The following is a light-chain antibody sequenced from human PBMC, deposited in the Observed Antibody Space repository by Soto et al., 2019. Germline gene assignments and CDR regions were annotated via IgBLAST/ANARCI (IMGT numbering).Light chain of an antibody. CDR1: QSVSRNY. CDR2: GAS. V-gene: IGKV3-20*01. CDR3: QYGTSPTWT. J-gene: IGKJ1*01. Sequence: EIVLTQSPGTLSLSPGERATLSCRASQSVSRNYLAWYQQKPGQAPRLLIYGASSRATGKTDRFSGSGSGTEFSLPISRLEPEDFAVYYCQYGTSPTWTFGQGTKVEVK.